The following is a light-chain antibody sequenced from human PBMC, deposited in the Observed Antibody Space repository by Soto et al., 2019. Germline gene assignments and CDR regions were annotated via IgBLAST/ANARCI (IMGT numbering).Light chain of an antibody. CDR3: QQYYASPIT. CDR2: WAS. V-gene: IGKV4-1*01. Sequence: DIVMTQSPDSLAMSLGERAAINCKSSQTIFSTSYNKSYLSWYQKKSGQPPRLLIYWASTREPGVPDRFSGSGSGTDFTLTINSLQPEDVAVYYCQQYYASPITFGQGTRLE. J-gene: IGKJ5*01. CDR1: QTIFSTSYNKSY.